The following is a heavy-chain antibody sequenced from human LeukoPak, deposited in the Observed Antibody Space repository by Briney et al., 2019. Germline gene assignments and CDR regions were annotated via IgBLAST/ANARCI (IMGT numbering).Heavy chain of an antibody. D-gene: IGHD3-10*01. CDR2: INHSGST. J-gene: IGHJ4*02. CDR1: GGSFSGYY. V-gene: IGHV4-34*01. CDR3: ARVGRLLWFGELSNYFDY. Sequence: SETLSLTCAVYGGSFSGYYWSWIRQPPGKGLKWIGEINHSGSTNYNPSLKSRVTISVDTSKNQFSLKLSSVTAADTAVYYCARVGRLLWFGELSNYFDYWGQGTLVTVSS.